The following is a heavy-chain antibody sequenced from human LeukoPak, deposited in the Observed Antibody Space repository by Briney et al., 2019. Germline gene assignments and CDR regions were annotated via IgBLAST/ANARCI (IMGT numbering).Heavy chain of an antibody. Sequence: PSETLSLTCTVSGGSISSYYWSWIRQPPGKGLEWIGYIYYSGSANYNPSLKSRVTISVDTSKNQFSLKLSSVTAADTAVYYCARDSHYYGSGSYRYYYGMDVWGRGTTVTVSS. D-gene: IGHD3-10*01. CDR2: IYYSGSA. CDR1: GGSISSYY. V-gene: IGHV4-59*12. CDR3: ARDSHYYGSGSYRYYYGMDV. J-gene: IGHJ6*02.